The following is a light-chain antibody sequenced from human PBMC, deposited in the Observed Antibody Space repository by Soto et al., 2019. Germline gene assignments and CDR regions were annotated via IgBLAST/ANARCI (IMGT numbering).Light chain of an antibody. CDR2: DSS. J-gene: IGKJ3*01. V-gene: IGKV3-20*01. CDR3: QQYGTSPPT. Sequence: EIVLTQSPGTLSLSPGERATLSCRASQSVYSSLAWYQQKPGQAPRLLIYDSSFRATGVPDRLSGCGSATAFSLTISRLETEDFAVYYCQQYGTSPPTFGPGTKVDIK. CDR1: QSVYSS.